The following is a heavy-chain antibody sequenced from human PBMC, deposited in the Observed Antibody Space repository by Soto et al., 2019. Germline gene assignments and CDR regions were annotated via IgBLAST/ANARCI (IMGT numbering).Heavy chain of an antibody. D-gene: IGHD1-1*01. CDR1: GFTFNRHW. J-gene: IGHJ4*02. V-gene: IGHV3-7*01. CDR2: IKEDASET. CDR3: VRTGWNPPDY. Sequence: EVQLVESAGGLVQPGGSLRLSCAVSGFTFNRHWMSWVRQTPGKGLEWVASIKEDASETSYVDSVKGRFTISRDNAKNSLFLQMNSLGVEDTAVYYCVRTGWNPPDYWGQGTLVTVSS.